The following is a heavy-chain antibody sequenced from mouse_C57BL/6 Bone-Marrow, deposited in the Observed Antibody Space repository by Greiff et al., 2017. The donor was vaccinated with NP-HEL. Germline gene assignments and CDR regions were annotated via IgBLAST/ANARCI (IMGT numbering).Heavy chain of an antibody. Sequence: QVQLKESGPGLVAPSQSLSITCTVSGFSLTSYAISWVRQPPGKGLEWLGVIWTGGGTNYNSALKSRLSISKDNSKSQVFLKMNSLQTDDTDRSYCARNSLLYYGNFDYWGQGTTLTVSS. J-gene: IGHJ2*01. V-gene: IGHV2-9-1*01. CDR3: ARNSLLYYGNFDY. D-gene: IGHD2-1*01. CDR1: GFSLTSYA. CDR2: IWTGGGT.